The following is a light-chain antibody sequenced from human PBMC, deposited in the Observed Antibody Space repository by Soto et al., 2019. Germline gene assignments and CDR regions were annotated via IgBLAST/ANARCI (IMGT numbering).Light chain of an antibody. CDR3: QHRSHWPPS. CDR1: QSVSSY. Sequence: EIVLTQSPATLSLSPGERATLSCRASQSVSSYLAWYQQKPGQAPRLLIYDASTRATGIPARFSGSGSGTDFTLTISSLEPEDCAVYYCQHRSHWPPSCGQGTKLEIK. V-gene: IGKV3-11*01. J-gene: IGKJ2*01. CDR2: DAS.